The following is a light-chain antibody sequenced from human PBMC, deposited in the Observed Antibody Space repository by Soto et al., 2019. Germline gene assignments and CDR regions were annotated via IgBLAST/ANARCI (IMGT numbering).Light chain of an antibody. J-gene: IGLJ3*02. Sequence: QSLLTQPPSISAAPGQKVTISCSGSTSNIGNNYVSWYQQLPGTAPKLLIYENNKRPSGIPDRFSGSKPGTSATLGITGLQTGDEADYYCGTWDSSLSAGVFGGGTQLTVL. CDR1: TSNIGNNY. V-gene: IGLV1-51*02. CDR3: GTWDSSLSAGV. CDR2: ENN.